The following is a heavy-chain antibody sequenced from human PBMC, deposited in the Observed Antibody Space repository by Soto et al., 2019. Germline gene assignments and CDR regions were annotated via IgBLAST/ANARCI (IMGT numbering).Heavy chain of an antibody. D-gene: IGHD1-26*01. CDR2: FYNSGDT. CDR3: ARGSWEDPWGY. CDR1: GGSISGYY. V-gene: IGHV4-59*01. J-gene: IGHJ4*02. Sequence: QVQLQESGPGLVKPSETLSLTCTVSGGSISGYYWSWIRQPPGKGLEWIGYFYNSGDTKYNPSLKSRVAISVDSSKDQISLKLSSVTAADTAVYYCARGSWEDPWGYWGQGTLVTVSS.